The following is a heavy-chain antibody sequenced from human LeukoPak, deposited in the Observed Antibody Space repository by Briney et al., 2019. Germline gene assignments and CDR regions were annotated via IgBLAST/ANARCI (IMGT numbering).Heavy chain of an antibody. D-gene: IGHD4-17*01. CDR3: AKSRYGDYHDAFGV. J-gene: IGHJ3*01. Sequence: GRSLRLSCAASGFSFDDYAVHWVRQAPGKGLEWVSGISWNSGSIAYAGSVKGRFTVSRDNAKNSLFLQMNSLRVEDTALYYCAKSRYGDYHDAFGVWGQGTMVTVSS. CDR1: GFSFDDYA. CDR2: ISWNSGSI. V-gene: IGHV3-9*01.